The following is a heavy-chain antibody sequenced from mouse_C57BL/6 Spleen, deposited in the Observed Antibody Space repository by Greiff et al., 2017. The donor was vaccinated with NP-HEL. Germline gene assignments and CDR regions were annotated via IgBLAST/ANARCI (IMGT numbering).Heavy chain of an antibody. V-gene: IGHV3-6*01. CDR3: ARDSAAQATWFAY. D-gene: IGHD3-2*02. CDR1: GYSITSGYY. J-gene: IGHJ3*01. Sequence: VQLKQSGPGLVKPSQSLSLTCSVTGYSITSGYYWNWIRQFPGNKLEWMGYISYDGSNNYNPSLKNRISITRDTSKNQFFLKLNSVTTEDTATYYCARDSAAQATWFAYWGQGTLVTVSA. CDR2: ISYDGSN.